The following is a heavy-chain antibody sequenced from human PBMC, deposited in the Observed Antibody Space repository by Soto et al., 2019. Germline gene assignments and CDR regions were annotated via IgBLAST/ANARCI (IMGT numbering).Heavy chain of an antibody. J-gene: IGHJ4*02. CDR1: GYSISSGYY. CDR2: VYHNRGA. CDR3: ARDRDTSGWDFDY. V-gene: IGHV4-38-2*02. D-gene: IGHD6-19*01. Sequence: SETLSLTCAVSGYSISSGYYWGWIRQPPGKGLEWIGTVYHNRGAYYNPSLKSRVTISVDTSKNQFSLRLTSVTAADSAVYFCARDRDTSGWDFDYWGQGTLVTVSS.